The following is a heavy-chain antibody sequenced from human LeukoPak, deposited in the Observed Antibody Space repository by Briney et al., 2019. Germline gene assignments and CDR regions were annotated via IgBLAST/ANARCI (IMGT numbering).Heavy chain of an antibody. J-gene: IGHJ4*02. CDR2: IDGNAGDT. CDR3: VREDWGSGTIIDY. V-gene: IGHV1-18*01. D-gene: IGHD1-14*01. CDR1: GYTFASYG. Sequence: ASVKVSCKASGYTFASYGISWVRQAPGQGLEWMGWIDGNAGDTIYAQRFQGRVTMTRDTSTTTAYMELRSLRLDDTAVYYCVREDWGSGTIIDYWGQGTLVTVSS.